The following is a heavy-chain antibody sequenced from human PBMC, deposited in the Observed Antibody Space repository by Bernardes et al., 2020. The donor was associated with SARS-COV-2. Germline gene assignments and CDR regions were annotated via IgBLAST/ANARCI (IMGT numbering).Heavy chain of an antibody. CDR3: ARLDYGDLTY. D-gene: IGHD4-17*01. V-gene: IGHV3-53*01. Sequence: GGSLRLSCTGPGFIVSGNYMSWVRQAPGKGLEWVSLLYRGGDTQSADSVKGRFTISRDNSRNTLYLQMNSLRAEDTAVYYCARLDYGDLTYWGQGTLVTVSS. J-gene: IGHJ4*02. CDR2: LYRGGDT. CDR1: GFIVSGNY.